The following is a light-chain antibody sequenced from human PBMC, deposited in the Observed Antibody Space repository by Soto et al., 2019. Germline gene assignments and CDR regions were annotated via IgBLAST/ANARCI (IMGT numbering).Light chain of an antibody. CDR3: QQYGNAPRFT. V-gene: IGKV3-20*01. J-gene: IGKJ3*01. CDR1: QSVSSNS. CDR2: GAS. Sequence: IVLTQSPDTLSLSPGERATLSCRASQSVSSNSLAWYQQNPGQAPRLLIHGASNRATGIPDRFSASGSGTDFTLSISRLEPEDFAGYYCQQYGNAPRFTCGPGTKVEI.